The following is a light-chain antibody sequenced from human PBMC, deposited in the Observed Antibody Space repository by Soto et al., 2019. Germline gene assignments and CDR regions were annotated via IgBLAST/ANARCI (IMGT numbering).Light chain of an antibody. CDR1: QSVSSN. J-gene: IGKJ1*01. CDR3: QQYNNWPPWT. V-gene: IGKV3-15*01. CDR2: GAS. Sequence: DIAMTQSPATLSVSPGERATLSCRASQSVSSNLAWYQQKPGQAPRLLIYGASTRATGIPARFSGSGSGTEFTLTISSPQSEDFAVYYCQQYNNWPPWTFGQGTKV.